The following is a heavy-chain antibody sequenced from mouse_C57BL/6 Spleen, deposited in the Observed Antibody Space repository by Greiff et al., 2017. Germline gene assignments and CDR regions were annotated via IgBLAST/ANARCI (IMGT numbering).Heavy chain of an antibody. CDR3: ARYWGDYDERAGFGY. V-gene: IGHV1-80*01. CDR1: GYAFSSSW. Sequence: QVQLQQSGAELVKPGASVKISCKASGYAFSSSWMNWVKQRPGKGLEWIGHIYPGDGDTNYNGKFKGKATLTADKSSSTAYMQLSSLTAEDSAVYFCARYWGDYDERAGFGYWGKGVLVT. D-gene: IGHD2-4*01. CDR2: IYPGDGDT. J-gene: IGHJ3*01.